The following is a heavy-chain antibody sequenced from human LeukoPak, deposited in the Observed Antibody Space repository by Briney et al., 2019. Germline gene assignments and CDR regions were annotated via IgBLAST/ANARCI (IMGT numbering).Heavy chain of an antibody. CDR1: GFTFSSYA. J-gene: IGHJ5*02. D-gene: IGHD3-10*01. Sequence: GGPLRLSCAASGFTFSSYAIHWVRQAPGKGLEWVAAISYDGGNKYYADSVKGRFTISRDNPKNTLYLQVNSLRAEDTAVYYCARDSFDPTGFDPWGQGTLVTVSS. V-gene: IGHV3-30*04. CDR2: ISYDGGNK. CDR3: ARDSFDPTGFDP.